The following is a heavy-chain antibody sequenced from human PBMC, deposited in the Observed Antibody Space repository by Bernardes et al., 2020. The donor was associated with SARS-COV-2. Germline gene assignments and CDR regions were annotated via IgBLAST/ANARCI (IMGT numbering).Heavy chain of an antibody. J-gene: IGHJ4*02. CDR1: GGSISSYY. CDR2: IYYSERT. V-gene: IGHV4-59*01. Sequence: TLSLTCTVSGGSISSYYWSWIRQPPGKGLEWIAYIYYSERTSYNPSLKSRVTISLDSSKSQFSLRLNSVTAADTAIYYCARGAHYDPNHFDYWGQGTLVSVSS. CDR3: ARGAHYDPNHFDY. D-gene: IGHD3-3*01.